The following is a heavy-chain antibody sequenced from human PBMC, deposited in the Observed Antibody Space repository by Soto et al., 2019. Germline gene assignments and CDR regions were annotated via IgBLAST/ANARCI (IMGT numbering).Heavy chain of an antibody. CDR3: ARDSGYIGYAFDC. CDR2: FYSGGST. Sequence: VGSLRLSCAASGFTVSSNYMGWVRQAPGKGLEWVSVFYSGGSTFYADSVKGRFTMFRDNSKNTLFLQLNSLRAEDTAVYYCARDSGYIGYAFDCWGQGTLVTVSS. D-gene: IGHD5-12*01. CDR1: GFTVSSNY. V-gene: IGHV3-53*01. J-gene: IGHJ4*02.